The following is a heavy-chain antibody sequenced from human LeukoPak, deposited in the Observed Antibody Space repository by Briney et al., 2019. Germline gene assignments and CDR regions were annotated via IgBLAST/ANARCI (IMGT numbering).Heavy chain of an antibody. V-gene: IGHV4-34*01. CDR1: GGSFSGYY. J-gene: IGHJ4*02. D-gene: IGHD3-9*01. Sequence: SETLSLTCAVYGGSFSGYYWSWIRQPPGKGPEWIGEINHSGSTNYNPSLKSRVTISVDTSKNQFSLKLSSVTAADTAVYYCARPRLRYFDWSFDYWGQGTLVTVSS. CDR3: ARPRLRYFDWSFDY. CDR2: INHSGST.